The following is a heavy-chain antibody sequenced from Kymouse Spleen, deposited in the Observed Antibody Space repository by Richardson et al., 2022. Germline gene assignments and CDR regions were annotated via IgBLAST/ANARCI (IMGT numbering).Heavy chain of an antibody. Sequence: EVQLVESGGGLVQPGGSLRLSCAASGFTFSSYWMSWVRQAPGKGLEWVANIKQDGSEKYYVDSVKGRFTISRDNAKNSLYLQMNSLRAEDTAVYYCARDDPATALIPLFDYWGQGTLVTVSS. V-gene: IGHV3-7*01. CDR2: IKQDGSEK. J-gene: IGHJ4*02. CDR1: GFTFSSYW. D-gene: IGHD2-21*02. CDR3: ARDDPATALIPLFDY.